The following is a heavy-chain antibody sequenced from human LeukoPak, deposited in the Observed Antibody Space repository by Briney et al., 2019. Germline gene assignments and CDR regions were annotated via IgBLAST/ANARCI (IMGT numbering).Heavy chain of an antibody. J-gene: IGHJ3*01. CDR3: TRAGPRECSGCDL. V-gene: IGHV4-59*01. Sequence: SETVSLTCAVSGGSISGSFWSWIRQPPGKGLEWIGYICDGGTSKYNPSIKSRVTLSVDTSKNQFSLRLTSVTAADTAVYYCTRAGPRECSGCDLWGKGTMVTVSS. CDR2: ICDGGTS. D-gene: IGHD5-12*01. CDR1: GGSISGSF.